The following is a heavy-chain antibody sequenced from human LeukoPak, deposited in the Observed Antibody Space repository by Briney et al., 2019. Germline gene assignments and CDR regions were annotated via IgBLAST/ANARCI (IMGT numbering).Heavy chain of an antibody. J-gene: IGHJ4*02. D-gene: IGHD3-22*01. Sequence: EASVKVSCKASGYTFTGYYMHWVRQAPGQGLEWMGWINPNSGGTNYAQKFQGRVTMTRDTSISTAYMELSRLRSDDTAVYYCAREAGYYDSSGLYYWGQGTLVTVSS. CDR2: INPNSGGT. V-gene: IGHV1-2*02. CDR1: GYTFTGYY. CDR3: AREAGYYDSSGLYY.